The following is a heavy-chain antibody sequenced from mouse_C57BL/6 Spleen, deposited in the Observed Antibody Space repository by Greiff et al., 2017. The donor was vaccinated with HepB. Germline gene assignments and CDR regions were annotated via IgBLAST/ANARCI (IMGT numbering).Heavy chain of an antibody. CDR3: ARKDLLWLRRDAMDY. D-gene: IGHD2-2*01. CDR2: INPNNGGT. Sequence: EVMLQQSGPELVKPGASVKMSCKASGYTFTDYNMHWVKQSHGKSLEWIGYINPNNGGTSYNQKFKGKATLTVNKSSSTAYMELRSLTSEDSAVYYCARKDLLWLRRDAMDYWGQGTSVTVSS. CDR1: GYTFTDYN. V-gene: IGHV1-22*01. J-gene: IGHJ4*01.